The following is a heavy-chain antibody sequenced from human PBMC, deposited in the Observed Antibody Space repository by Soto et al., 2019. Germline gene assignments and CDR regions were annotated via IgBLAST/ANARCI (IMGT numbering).Heavy chain of an antibody. D-gene: IGHD6-13*01. V-gene: IGHV3-23*01. J-gene: IGHJ3*02. Sequence: GSLRLSCPASGFTFSSYAMSWVRQAPGKALACLSHIRGSGASTYHADSVKGRFTLSRDNSKNTLYLQMNSLSHEDTAVSYCAKDPAYSSTVVAFDIWRQGTMVTVSS. CDR3: AKDPAYSSTVVAFDI. CDR1: GFTFSSYA. CDR2: IRGSGAST.